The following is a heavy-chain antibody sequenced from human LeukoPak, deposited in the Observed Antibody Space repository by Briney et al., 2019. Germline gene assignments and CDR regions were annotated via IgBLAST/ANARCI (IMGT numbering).Heavy chain of an antibody. CDR2: IWYGGSDK. CDR1: GFTFSNYG. Sequence: PGRSLRLSCAASGFTFSNYGMHWVRQAPGKGLEWVASIWYGGSDKYYADSVKGRFTISRDNSKNTLYVQMNSLRAEDTAVYYCAKDNARDAGGYNSWGYYYYMDVWGKGTTVTVSS. J-gene: IGHJ6*03. D-gene: IGHD5-24*01. V-gene: IGHV3-30*18. CDR3: AKDNARDAGGYNSWGYYYYMDV.